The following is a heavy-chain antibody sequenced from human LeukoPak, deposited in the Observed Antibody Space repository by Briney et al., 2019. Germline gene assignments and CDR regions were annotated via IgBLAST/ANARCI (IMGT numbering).Heavy chain of an antibody. Sequence: GRSLRLSCAASGFTFSSYAMHWVRQAPGKGLEWAAVISYDGSNKYYVDSAKGRFTISRDNSKNTLYLQMNSLRAEDTAVYYCTRAGVMASIVYFDYWGQGTLVTVSS. J-gene: IGHJ4*02. CDR2: ISYDGSNK. CDR1: GFTFSSYA. CDR3: TRAGVMASIVYFDY. V-gene: IGHV3-30-3*01. D-gene: IGHD5-24*01.